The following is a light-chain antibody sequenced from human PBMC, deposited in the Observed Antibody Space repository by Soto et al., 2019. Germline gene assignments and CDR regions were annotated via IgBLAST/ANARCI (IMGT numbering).Light chain of an antibody. CDR3: AAWDDSLNGLV. CDR2: SNN. CDR1: SSNIGSNT. V-gene: IGLV1-44*01. Sequence: QSALTQPPSASWTPGQRVTISCSGSSSNIGSNTVNWYQQLPGTAPKLLIYSNNQRPSGVPDRFSGSKSGTSASLAISGLQSEDEADYYCAAWDDSLNGLVFGGGTKVTVL. J-gene: IGLJ2*01.